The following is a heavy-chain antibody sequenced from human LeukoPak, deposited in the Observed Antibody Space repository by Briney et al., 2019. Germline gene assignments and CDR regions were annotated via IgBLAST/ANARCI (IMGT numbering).Heavy chain of an antibody. D-gene: IGHD3-10*01. CDR3: AKETELWFGEFGAGGYFDY. CDR1: GFTFSSYG. CDR2: FSGSGGST. Sequence: PGGSLRLSCAASGFTFSSYGMSWVRQAPGKGLEWVSAFSGSGGSTYYADSVKGRFTISRDNSKNTLYLQMNSLRAEDTAVYYCAKETELWFGEFGAGGYFDYWGQGTLVTVSS. V-gene: IGHV3-23*01. J-gene: IGHJ4*02.